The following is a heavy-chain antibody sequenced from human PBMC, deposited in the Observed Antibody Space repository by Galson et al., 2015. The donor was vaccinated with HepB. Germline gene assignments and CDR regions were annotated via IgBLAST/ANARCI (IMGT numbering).Heavy chain of an antibody. D-gene: IGHD4-23*01. V-gene: IGHV3-23*01. CDR3: AKGKVVTEINDAFDI. Sequence: SLRLSCAASGFTFSSYAMSWVRQAPGKGLEWVSAITGSGGSTYYADSVKGRFTISRDNSKNTLYLQMNSLRAEDTAVYYCAKGKVVTEINDAFDIWGPVTMFTVSS. J-gene: IGHJ3*02. CDR2: ITGSGGST. CDR1: GFTFSSYA.